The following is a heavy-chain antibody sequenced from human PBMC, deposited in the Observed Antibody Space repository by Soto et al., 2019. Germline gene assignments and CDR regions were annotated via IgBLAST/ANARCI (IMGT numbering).Heavy chain of an antibody. J-gene: IGHJ6*02. D-gene: IGHD3-9*01. CDR2: MNPNSGNT. CDR3: ARGLREVRYFYWVYGMDV. V-gene: IGHV1-8*01. Sequence: ASVKVSCKASGYTFTSYDINWGRQATGQGLEWMGWMNPNSGNTGYAQKFQGRATMTRNTSISTAYMELSSLRSEDTVVYYCARGLREVRYFYWVYGMDVWGQGTTVTVSS. CDR1: GYTFTSYD.